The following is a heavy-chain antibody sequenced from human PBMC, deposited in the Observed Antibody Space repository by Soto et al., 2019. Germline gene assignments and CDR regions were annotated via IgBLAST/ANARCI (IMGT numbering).Heavy chain of an antibody. D-gene: IGHD3-9*01. CDR2: IKPKSGGT. J-gene: IGHJ6*02. CDR3: ARTILTGYYYYGMDV. CDR1: GYTFTGYY. V-gene: IGHV1-2*02. Sequence: ASVKVSFKASGYTFTGYYMHWVRQAPGQGLEWMGCIKPKSGGTNYAQKFQGRVTMTRDTSISTAYMELSKLRSDDTAVYYCARTILTGYYYYGMDVWGQGTTVTVSS.